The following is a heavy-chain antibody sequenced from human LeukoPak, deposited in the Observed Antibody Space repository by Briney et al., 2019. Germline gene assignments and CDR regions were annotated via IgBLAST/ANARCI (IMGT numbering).Heavy chain of an antibody. V-gene: IGHV1-69*05. CDR2: IIPIFGTA. CDR3: ARDYTSSSSRGHNWFDP. J-gene: IGHJ5*02. CDR1: GYTFTSYD. Sequence: GASVKVSCKASGYTFTSYDINWVRQATGQGLEWLGGIIPIFGTANYAQKFQGRVTITTDESTSTAYMELSSLRSEDTAVYYCARDYTSSSSRGHNWFDPWGQGTLVTVSS. D-gene: IGHD6-6*01.